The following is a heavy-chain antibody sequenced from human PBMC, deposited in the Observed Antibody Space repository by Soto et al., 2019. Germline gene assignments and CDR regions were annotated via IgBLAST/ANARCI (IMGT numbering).Heavy chain of an antibody. CDR1: GGTFSNHA. Sequence: ASVKVSCKASGGTFSNHAISWVREAPGQGLELVGGIIPMFPTAGYAQRFQGRVTITADDSTTTVYMELSGLRSEDTAMYYCARDDATYCGGDCYRYFYYGMDVWGQGTTVTVYS. D-gene: IGHD2-21*02. V-gene: IGHV1-69*13. CDR3: ARDDATYCGGDCYRYFYYGMDV. J-gene: IGHJ6*02. CDR2: IIPMFPTA.